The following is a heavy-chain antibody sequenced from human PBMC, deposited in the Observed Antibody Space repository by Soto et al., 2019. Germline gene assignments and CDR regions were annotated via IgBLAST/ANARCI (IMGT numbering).Heavy chain of an antibody. V-gene: IGHV3-23*01. CDR3: AKTAEAVPRTVYGY. D-gene: IGHD6-19*01. CDR1: GFTFTTYA. J-gene: IGHJ4*02. Sequence: PGGSLRLSCAASGFTFTTYAMGWVRQSPGKGLEWVSAISGSGGITYYADSVKGRFTISRDNSKNTLFLQMSSLSAEDTAVYFCAKTAEAVPRTVYGYWGPGTLVTVSS. CDR2: ISGSGGIT.